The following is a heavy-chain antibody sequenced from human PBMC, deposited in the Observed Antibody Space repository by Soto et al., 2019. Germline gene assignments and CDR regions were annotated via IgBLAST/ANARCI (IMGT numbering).Heavy chain of an antibody. D-gene: IGHD2-2*01. CDR1: GFTFSSYW. Sequence: GGSLRLSCAASGFTFSSYWMSWVRQAPGKGLEWVANIKQDGSEKYYVDSVKGRFTISRDNAKNSLYLQMNSLRAEDTAVYYCARDGVLVPAAMNVEYELDYWGQETLVTVSS. V-gene: IGHV3-7*01. CDR3: ARDGVLVPAAMNVEYELDY. CDR2: IKQDGSEK. J-gene: IGHJ4*02.